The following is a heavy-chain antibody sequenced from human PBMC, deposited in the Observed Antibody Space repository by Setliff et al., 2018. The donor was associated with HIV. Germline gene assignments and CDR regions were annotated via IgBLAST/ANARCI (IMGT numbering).Heavy chain of an antibody. J-gene: IGHJ6*03. Sequence: GESLTIXXAASEFTFNIYAMSWVRQAPGKGLELVSGISGSGATTNYADSVKGRFTISRDNSKNTLYLQMSTLRAEDTAVYYCAKTTPSSIRSPYYYYMDVWGKGTTVTVSS. CDR1: EFTFNIYA. V-gene: IGHV3-23*01. CDR3: AKTTPSSIRSPYYYYMDV. D-gene: IGHD6-13*01. CDR2: ISGSGATT.